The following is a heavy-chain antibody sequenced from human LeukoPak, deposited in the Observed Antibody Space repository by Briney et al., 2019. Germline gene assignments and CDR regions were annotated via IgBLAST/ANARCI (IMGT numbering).Heavy chain of an antibody. J-gene: IGHJ5*02. D-gene: IGHD3-3*01. CDR3: AKGGQDFDFWRFDL. Sequence: GGSLRLSCASSGFSFSDSAVSWVRHSPGEGLKWVSSISDTGGRTYYADSVKGRFTITRDNFRNTVNLQMNGLRADDTARYYCAKGGQDFDFWRFDLWGKGILVIVSS. V-gene: IGHV3-23*01. CDR2: ISDTGGRT. CDR1: GFSFSDSA.